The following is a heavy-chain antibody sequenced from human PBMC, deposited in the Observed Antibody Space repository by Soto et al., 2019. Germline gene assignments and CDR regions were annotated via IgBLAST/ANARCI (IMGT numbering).Heavy chain of an antibody. V-gene: IGHV5-51*01. Sequence: GESLKISCKASGYSFTSYWVAWVLQMPGKGLEWMGIIYPGDSATTYSPSFQGQVTISADKSTSTAYLQWSSLEASDTAMYYCARRNDYGNYDFDYWGQGTLVTVSS. D-gene: IGHD4-17*01. CDR2: IYPGDSAT. CDR1: GYSFTSYW. J-gene: IGHJ4*02. CDR3: ARRNDYGNYDFDY.